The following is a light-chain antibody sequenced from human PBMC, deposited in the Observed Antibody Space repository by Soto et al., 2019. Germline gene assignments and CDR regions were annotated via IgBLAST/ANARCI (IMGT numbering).Light chain of an antibody. CDR1: QSVSSSY. CDR2: DAS. J-gene: IGKJ4*01. V-gene: IGKV3D-15*01. CDR3: QQYNNWPRAT. Sequence: EIVLTQSPGTLSLSPGERATLSCRASQSVSSSYLAWYQQKPGQAPRLLIYDASNRATGIPARFSGSGSGTEFNITISSLQSEDSAVYYCQQYNNWPRATFGGGTKVDIK.